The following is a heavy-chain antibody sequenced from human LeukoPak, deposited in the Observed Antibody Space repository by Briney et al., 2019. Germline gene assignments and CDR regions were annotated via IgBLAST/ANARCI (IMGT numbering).Heavy chain of an antibody. CDR3: AKVGSNCFDY. Sequence: PGGSLRLSCAASGFTFSSYGMHWVRQAPGKGLGWVAFIRYDGSNKYYADSVKGRFTISRDNSKNTLYLQMNSLRAEDTAVYYCAKVGSNCFDYWGQGTLVTVSS. CDR1: GFTFSSYG. V-gene: IGHV3-30*02. D-gene: IGHD6-13*01. CDR2: IRYDGSNK. J-gene: IGHJ4*02.